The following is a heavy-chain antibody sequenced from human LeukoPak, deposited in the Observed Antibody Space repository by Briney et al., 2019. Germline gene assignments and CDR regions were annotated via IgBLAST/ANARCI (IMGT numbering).Heavy chain of an antibody. V-gene: IGHV1-69-2*01. CDR1: GYTFTDYY. D-gene: IGHD2-21*01. Sequence: ASVKVSCKASGYTFTDYYMHWAQQAPGKGLEWMGLVDPEDGETIYAEKFQGRVTITADTSTDTAYMELSSLRSEDTAVYYCATLPEGDHAFDIWGQGTMVTVSS. CDR3: ATLPEGDHAFDI. J-gene: IGHJ3*02. CDR2: VDPEDGET.